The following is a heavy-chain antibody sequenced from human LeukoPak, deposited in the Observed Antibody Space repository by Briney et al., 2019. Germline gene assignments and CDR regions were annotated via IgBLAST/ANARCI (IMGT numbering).Heavy chain of an antibody. CDR2: ISGSSSTI. Sequence: GGSLRLSCAASGFTFSNYPMSWVRQAPGKGLEWVSYISGSSSTIYYADSVKGRFTISRDNAKNSLYLQMNSLRAEDTAVYYCARDPLYSSSWYYWGQGTLVTVSS. V-gene: IGHV3-48*04. D-gene: IGHD6-13*01. CDR3: ARDPLYSSSWYY. J-gene: IGHJ4*02. CDR1: GFTFSNYP.